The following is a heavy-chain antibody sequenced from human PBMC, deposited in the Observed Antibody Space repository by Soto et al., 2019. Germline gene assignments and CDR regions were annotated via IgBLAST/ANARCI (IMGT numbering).Heavy chain of an antibody. D-gene: IGHD3-22*01. CDR1: GYTFTGYY. J-gene: IGHJ6*02. V-gene: IGHV1-2*02. CDR2: INPNSGGT. Sequence: GASVKVSCKASGYTFTGYYMHWVRQAPGQGLEWMGWINPNSGGTNYAQKFQGRVTMTRDTSISTAYMELSRLRSDDTAVYYCATVKGFSMLVVVKMGSYGTDVWGQGTTVTLTS. CDR3: ATVKGFSMLVVVKMGSYGTDV.